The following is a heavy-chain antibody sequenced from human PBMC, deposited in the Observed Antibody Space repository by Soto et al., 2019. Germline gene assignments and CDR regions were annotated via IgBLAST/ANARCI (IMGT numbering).Heavy chain of an antibody. V-gene: IGHV3-30-3*01. CDR1: GFTFSSYA. D-gene: IGHD6-13*01. CDR2: ISYDGSNK. CDR3: ARGYSSSWPHLDYYYYGMDV. Sequence: PGGSLRLSCAASGFTFSSYAMHWVRQAPGKGLEWVAVISYDGSNKYYADSVKGRFTISRDNSKNTLYLQMNSLRAEDTAVYYCARGYSSSWPHLDYYYYGMDVWGQGTTVTVSS. J-gene: IGHJ6*02.